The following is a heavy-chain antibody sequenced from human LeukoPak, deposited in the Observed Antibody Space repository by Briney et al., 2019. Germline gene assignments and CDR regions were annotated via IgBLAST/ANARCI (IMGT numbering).Heavy chain of an antibody. CDR2: KKYGGSEK. D-gene: IGHD6-13*01. V-gene: IGHV3-7*01. CDR1: GFWLGRVW. Sequence: AGVSLRLSCAASGFWLGRVWMSWARQAPGKGLEGVANKKYGGSEKDYVDSVKGRFTISRDNAKNSLYLQMDSLRAEDTAVYYCARDIAPAGLFFDYWGQGTLVTVSS. J-gene: IGHJ4*02. CDR3: ARDIAPAGLFFDY.